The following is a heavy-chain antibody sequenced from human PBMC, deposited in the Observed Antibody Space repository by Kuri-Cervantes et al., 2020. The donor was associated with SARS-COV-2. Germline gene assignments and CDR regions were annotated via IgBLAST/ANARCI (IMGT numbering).Heavy chain of an antibody. D-gene: IGHD2-2*02. J-gene: IGHJ2*01. CDR3: AHRLGYCSSTSCYTEYFDL. CDR1: GFSLSTSGVG. Sequence: SGPTLVKPTQTLTLTCTFSGFSLSTSGVGVGWIRQPPGKALEWLALIYWNDDKRYSPSLKSRLTITKDTSKNQVVLTMTNMDPVDTATYYCAHRLGYCSSTSCYTEYFDLWGRGTLVTVSS. V-gene: IGHV2-5*01. CDR2: IYWNDDK.